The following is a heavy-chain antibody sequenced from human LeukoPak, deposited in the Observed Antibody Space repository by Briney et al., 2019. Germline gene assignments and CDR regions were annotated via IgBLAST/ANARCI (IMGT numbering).Heavy chain of an antibody. CDR3: AKLIPTVDCSRTSCYGFDY. Sequence: GGSLRLSCAASGFTFSSYAMTWVRQAPGKGLGWVSAITGDGADTHYADSVKGRFTISRDNSKNTLYLQMNSLRAEDTALYYCAKLIPTVDCSRTSCYGFDYWGQGTLVTVSS. D-gene: IGHD2-2*01. J-gene: IGHJ4*02. V-gene: IGHV3-23*01. CDR1: GFTFSSYA. CDR2: ITGDGADT.